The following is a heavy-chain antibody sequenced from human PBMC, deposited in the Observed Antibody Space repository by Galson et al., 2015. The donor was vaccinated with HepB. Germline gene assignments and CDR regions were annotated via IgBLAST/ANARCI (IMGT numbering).Heavy chain of an antibody. V-gene: IGHV3-43*01. CDR3: AEESGDNTDGALDV. CDR2: VTWDGVTA. J-gene: IGHJ3*01. Sequence: SLRLSCAASGFMFGDYTIHWVRQGPGKGLEWVSLVTWDGVTAYYADSVRGRFTISRDNTKNSLDMQMNSLRAEDTAFYYCAEESGDNTDGALDVWGQGTLVTVSS. CDR1: GFMFGDYT. D-gene: IGHD4-23*01.